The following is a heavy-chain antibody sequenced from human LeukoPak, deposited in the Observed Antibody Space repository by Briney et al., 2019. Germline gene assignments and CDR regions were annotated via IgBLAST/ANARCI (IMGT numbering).Heavy chain of an antibody. CDR2: IYSGGST. CDR3: ARLLYPDWEPYDAFDI. D-gene: IGHD1-26*01. Sequence: GGSLRLSCAASGFTVSSNYMSWVRQAPGRGLEWVSVIYSGGSTYYADSVKGRFTISRDNSKNTLYLQMNSLRAEDTAVYYCARLLYPDWEPYDAFDIWGQGTMVTVSS. J-gene: IGHJ3*02. V-gene: IGHV3-53*01. CDR1: GFTVSSNY.